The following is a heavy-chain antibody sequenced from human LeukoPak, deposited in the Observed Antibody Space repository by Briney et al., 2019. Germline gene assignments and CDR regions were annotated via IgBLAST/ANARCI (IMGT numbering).Heavy chain of an antibody. V-gene: IGHV3-48*01. CDR3: ARDVYYYDSSGYYSSYAFDI. CDR1: GFTFNSYS. Sequence: GGSLRLSCVGSGFTFNSYSMNWVRQAPGHGLEWGSYISSSGSTVYYAASVKGRFTISRDNAKNSLFLQMNSLRVEDTAVYFCARDVYYYDSSGYYSSYAFDIWGQGTMVTVSS. CDR2: ISSSGSTV. J-gene: IGHJ3*02. D-gene: IGHD3-22*01.